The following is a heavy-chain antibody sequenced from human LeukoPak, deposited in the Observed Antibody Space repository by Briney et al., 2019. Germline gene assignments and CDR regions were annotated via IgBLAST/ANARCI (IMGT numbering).Heavy chain of an antibody. Sequence: ASVKVSCKASGYTFTGHYMHWVRQAPGQGLEWMGWINPNSGGTNYAQKFQGRVTMTRDTSISTAYMELSRLRSDDTAVYYCARADEVVVVPAAMGYGMDVWGQGTTVTVSS. V-gene: IGHV1-2*02. D-gene: IGHD2-2*01. J-gene: IGHJ6*02. CDR2: INPNSGGT. CDR3: ARADEVVVVPAAMGYGMDV. CDR1: GYTFTGHY.